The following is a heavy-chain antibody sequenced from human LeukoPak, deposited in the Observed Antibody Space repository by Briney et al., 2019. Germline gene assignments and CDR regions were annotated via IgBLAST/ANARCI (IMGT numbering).Heavy chain of an antibody. Sequence: GGSLRLSCAASGFTFSSYWMSWVRQAQGKGLELVANIKQDGSEKYVDSVNGRFTISRDNAKNSLYLQMNSLRAEDTAVYYCARNQRRLDYRGQGTLVTVSS. CDR1: GFTFSSYW. CDR2: IKQDGSEK. V-gene: IGHV3-7*01. J-gene: IGHJ4*02. CDR3: ARNQRRLDY. D-gene: IGHD1-14*01.